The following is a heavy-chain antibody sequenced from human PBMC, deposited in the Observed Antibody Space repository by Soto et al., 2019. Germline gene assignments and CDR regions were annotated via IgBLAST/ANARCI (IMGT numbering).Heavy chain of an antibody. CDR2: LIPIFGTA. CDR1: GGTFSSYA. V-gene: IGHV1-69*01. CDR3: ARAMILMNDAFDI. D-gene: IGHD2-8*01. J-gene: IGHJ3*02. Sequence: QVQLVQSGAEVKKPGSSVKVSCKASGGTFSSYAVSWVRQAPGQGLEWMGGLIPIFGTANYALRFQGRVTITADESTTTAYMELSSLRSEDTAVYFCARAMILMNDAFDIWGQGTMVTVSS.